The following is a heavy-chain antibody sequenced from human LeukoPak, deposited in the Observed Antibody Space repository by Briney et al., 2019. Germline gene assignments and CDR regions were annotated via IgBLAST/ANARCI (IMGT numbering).Heavy chain of an antibody. CDR3: AKIKDDATKLDS. CDR1: GFTFGGYW. Sequence: GGSLRLSCAGSGFTFGGYWVSWVRQAPGKGLEWVARINQGGGRLHYLDSVTGRFIISRDDAQNSVFLQMTRLRVDDTAVYYCAKIKDDATKLDSWGQGTLVSVSS. V-gene: IGHV3-7*01. D-gene: IGHD2-2*01. J-gene: IGHJ4*02. CDR2: INQGGGRL.